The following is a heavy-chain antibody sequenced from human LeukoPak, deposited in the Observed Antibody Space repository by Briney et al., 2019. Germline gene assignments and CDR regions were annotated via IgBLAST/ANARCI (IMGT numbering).Heavy chain of an antibody. Sequence: GGSLRLSCAASGLAFSSYAMSWVRQAPGKGLEWVSTISVASNTFYADSVKGRFTISRGNSRNTVYLQMTSLRADDTAVYYCADYGVSGVRNNFYWGQGTLVTASS. V-gene: IGHV3-23*01. J-gene: IGHJ4*02. CDR2: ISVASNT. CDR1: GLAFSSYA. D-gene: IGHD3-3*01. CDR3: ADYGVSGVRNNFY.